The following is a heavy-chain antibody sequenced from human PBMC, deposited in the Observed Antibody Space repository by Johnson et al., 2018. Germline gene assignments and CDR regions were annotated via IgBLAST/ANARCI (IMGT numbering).Heavy chain of an antibody. Sequence: QVQMVESGGGVVQPGRSLRLSCAASGFTFSSYAMHWVRQAPGKGLEWVAVISYDGSNKYYADSVKGRFTISRDNSKNTLYLQMNSLRAEDTAVYYCARDASSAELLGGAFDIWGQGTMVTVSS. J-gene: IGHJ3*02. V-gene: IGHV3-30-3*01. CDR3: ARDASSAELLGGAFDI. CDR1: GFTFSSYA. D-gene: IGHD3-22*01. CDR2: ISYDGSNK.